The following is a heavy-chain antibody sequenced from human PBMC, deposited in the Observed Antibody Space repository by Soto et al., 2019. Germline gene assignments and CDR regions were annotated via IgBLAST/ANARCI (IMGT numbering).Heavy chain of an antibody. J-gene: IGHJ4*02. CDR1: GGSISSGGYY. Sequence: QVQLQESGPGLVKPSQTLSLTCTFSGGSISSGGYYWSWIRQHPGKGLEWIGYIYYSGSTYYNPSLKSRVTISVDTSKNQFSLKLSYVTAADAAVYYCERDTVTRYFDYWCQGTLVTVSS. V-gene: IGHV4-31*03. CDR3: ERDTVTRYFDY. CDR2: IYYSGST. D-gene: IGHD4-17*01.